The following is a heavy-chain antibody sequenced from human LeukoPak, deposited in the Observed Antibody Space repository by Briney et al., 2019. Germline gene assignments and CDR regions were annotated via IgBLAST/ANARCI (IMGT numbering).Heavy chain of an antibody. CDR2: ISSSSSYI. CDR1: GFTFSSYS. Sequence: PGGSLRLSCAASGFTFSSYSMNWVRQAPGKGLEWVSSISSSSSYIYYADSVKGRFTISRGNAKNSLYLQMNRQRAEDTAVYYCADLHDSSGYHTRGYWGQGTLVTVSS. D-gene: IGHD3-22*01. CDR3: ADLHDSSGYHTRGY. J-gene: IGHJ4*02. V-gene: IGHV3-21*01.